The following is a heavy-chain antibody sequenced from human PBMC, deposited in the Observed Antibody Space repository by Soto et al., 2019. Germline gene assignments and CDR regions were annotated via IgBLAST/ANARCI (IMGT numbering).Heavy chain of an antibody. J-gene: IGHJ5*02. V-gene: IGHV4-31*03. CDR2: IYYSGST. Sequence: SETLSLTCTVSGGSISSGGYYWSWIRQHPGKGLEWIGYIYYSGSTYYNPSLKSRVTISVDTSKNQFSLKVSSVTAADTAVYYCARRRDSSNWYKVHWFAPWGQGTLVTVSS. CDR3: ARRRDSSNWYKVHWFAP. D-gene: IGHD6-13*01. CDR1: GGSISSGGYY.